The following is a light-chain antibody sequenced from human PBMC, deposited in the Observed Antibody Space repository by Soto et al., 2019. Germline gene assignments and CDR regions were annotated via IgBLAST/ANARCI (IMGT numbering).Light chain of an antibody. V-gene: IGKV1-5*01. CDR3: QQYNSYSIT. J-gene: IGKJ5*01. CDR2: VVS. CDR1: QTFSSG. Sequence: DIHMTQSHSTLSGTVVYRVVITGRASQTFSSGLAWYLQKAGTAPTRVIFVVSSLQSRVPSRYSGRGSGTDFSLTISSLQPEYFASYYCQQYNSYSITFGQGTRLEIK.